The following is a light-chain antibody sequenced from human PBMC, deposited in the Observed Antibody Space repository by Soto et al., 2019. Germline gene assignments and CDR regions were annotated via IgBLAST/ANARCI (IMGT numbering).Light chain of an antibody. J-gene: IGLJ2*01. CDR2: GNM. V-gene: IGLV1-40*01. Sequence: QSVLTQPPSVSGAPGQRVTISCTGSSSNIGAGYDVQWYQQLPGTAPKLLIYGNMNRPSGVPDRFSGSKSGTSASLAITGIQAEDEPDYSSNSYDRSLSAVVFGGGTKVTV. CDR1: SSNIGAGYD. CDR3: NSYDRSLSAVV.